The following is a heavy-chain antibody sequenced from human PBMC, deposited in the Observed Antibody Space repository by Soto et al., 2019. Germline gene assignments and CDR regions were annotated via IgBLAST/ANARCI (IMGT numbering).Heavy chain of an antibody. CDR2: MNPNSGNT. Sequence: ASVKVSCKASGYTFTSYDINWVRQATGQGLEWMGWMNPNSGNTGYAQKFQGRVTMTRNTSISTAYMELSSLRSEDTAVYYCASGIVVVVAADDAFDIWGKGTRVTVSS. V-gene: IGHV1-8*01. CDR3: ASGIVVVVAADDAFDI. D-gene: IGHD2-15*01. CDR1: GYTFTSYD. J-gene: IGHJ3*02.